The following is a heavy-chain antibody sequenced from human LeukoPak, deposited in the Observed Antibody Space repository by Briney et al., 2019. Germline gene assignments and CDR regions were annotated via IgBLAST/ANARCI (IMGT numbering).Heavy chain of an antibody. CDR2: LYNTGNA. V-gene: IGHV3-53*01. J-gene: IGHJ4*02. CDR1: GFTVNSNY. CDR3: ARLTPAAGRLYFVD. Sequence: GGSLRLSCAASGFTVNSNYLSWVRQAPGKGLEWVSTLYNTGNAYYADSVKGRFSISRDNSKNTLFLQMNSLRAEDTAVYYCARLTPAAGRLYFVDWGPGTLVTVSS. D-gene: IGHD6-13*01.